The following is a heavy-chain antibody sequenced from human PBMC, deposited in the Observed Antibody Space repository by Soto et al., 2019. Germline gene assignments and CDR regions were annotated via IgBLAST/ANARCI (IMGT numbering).Heavy chain of an antibody. J-gene: IGHJ5*02. D-gene: IGHD2-8*01. CDR1: GDSFTNYA. CDR3: GRYCTNTKCRGGYYLDL. CDR2: IILALGTP. V-gene: IGHV1-69*01. Sequence: QVLLVQSGAEMKQPGSSVSVSCKASGDSFTNYAFTWVRQAPGQGPEWLGGIILALGTPHYSHRFQGRLTITADESSRTVYMELGSLRLDDTAVYYCGRYCTNTKCRGGYYLDLWGQGTLLTVSS.